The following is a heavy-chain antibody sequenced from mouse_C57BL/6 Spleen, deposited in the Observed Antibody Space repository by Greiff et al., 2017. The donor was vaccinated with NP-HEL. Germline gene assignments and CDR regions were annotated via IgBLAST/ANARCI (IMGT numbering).Heavy chain of an antibody. Sequence: VQLQQSGAELVKPGASVKLSCTASGFNITDYYMHWVKQRPEQGLEWIGRIDPEDGETKYAPKFQGKATITADTSSNTAYLQLSSLTSEDTAVYYCVAYYSNQVFAYWGQGTLVTVSA. CDR1: GFNITDYY. V-gene: IGHV14-2*01. CDR3: VAYYSNQVFAY. J-gene: IGHJ3*01. D-gene: IGHD2-5*01. CDR2: IDPEDGET.